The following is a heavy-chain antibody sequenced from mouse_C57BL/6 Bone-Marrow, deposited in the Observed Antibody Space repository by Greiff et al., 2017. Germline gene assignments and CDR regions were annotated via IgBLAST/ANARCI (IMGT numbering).Heavy chain of an antibody. J-gene: IGHJ4*01. CDR3: ARSYYYGSSSYAMDY. V-gene: IGHV1-81*01. CDR2: IYPRSGNT. D-gene: IGHD1-1*01. CDR1: GYTFTSYG. Sequence: VQLQQSGAELARPGASVKLSCKASGYTFTSYGISWVKQRTGQGLEWIGEIYPRSGNTYYNEKFKGKATLTADKSSSTAYRELRSLTSEDSAVYFCARSYYYGSSSYAMDYWGQGTSVTVSS.